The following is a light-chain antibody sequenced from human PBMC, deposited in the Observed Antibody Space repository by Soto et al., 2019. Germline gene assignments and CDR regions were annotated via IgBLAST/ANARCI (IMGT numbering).Light chain of an antibody. CDR1: QSINRY. V-gene: IGKV3-11*01. J-gene: IGKJ5*01. CDR3: QQRSNWPPIT. CDR2: YAS. Sequence: ELVLTQSPATLSLSPGERATLSCRASQSINRYLAWYQQKPCQAPRLLIYYASNRAAGIPARFSGSGSGTDFTPTISSLEPEDFAVYYCQQRSNWPPITFGQGTRVEIK.